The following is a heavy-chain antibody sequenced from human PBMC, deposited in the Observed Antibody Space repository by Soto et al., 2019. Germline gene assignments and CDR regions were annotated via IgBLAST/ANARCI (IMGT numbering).Heavy chain of an antibody. D-gene: IGHD3-3*01. CDR2: IYYSGST. Sequence: SETLSLTCTVSGGSISSYYWSWIRQPPGKGLEWIGYIYYSGSTNYNPSLKSRVTISVDTSKNQFSLKLSSVTAADTAVYYCARDRYFWSGYYMGFDYWGQGTLVTVSS. J-gene: IGHJ4*02. CDR1: GGSISSYY. CDR3: ARDRYFWSGYYMGFDY. V-gene: IGHV4-59*01.